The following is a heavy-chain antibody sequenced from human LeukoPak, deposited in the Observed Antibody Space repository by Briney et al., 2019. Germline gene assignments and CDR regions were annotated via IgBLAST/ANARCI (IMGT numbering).Heavy chain of an antibody. CDR3: ARLLWFGQFYFDY. D-gene: IGHD3-10*01. V-gene: IGHV4-39*07. CDR1: GGSISSSTYY. Sequence: SETLSLTCTVSGGSISSSTYYWGWIRQPPGKGLEWIGSIYYSGSTYYNPSLKSRVTISVDTSKNQFSLKLSSVTAADTAVYYCARLLWFGQFYFDYWGQGTLVTVSS. J-gene: IGHJ4*02. CDR2: IYYSGST.